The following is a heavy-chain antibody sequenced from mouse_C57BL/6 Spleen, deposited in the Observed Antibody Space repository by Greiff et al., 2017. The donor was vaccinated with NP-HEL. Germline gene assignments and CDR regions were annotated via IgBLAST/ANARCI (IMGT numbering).Heavy chain of an antibody. D-gene: IGHD1-1*01. V-gene: IGHV1-52*01. CDR2: IDPSDSET. CDR3: ARHLFTTVVAFDY. J-gene: IGHJ2*01. Sequence: QVQLKQPGAELVRPGSSVKLSCKASGYTFTSYWMHWVKQRPIQGLEWIGNIDPSDSETHYNQKFKDKATLTVDKSSSTAYMQLSSLTSEDSAVYYCARHLFTTVVAFDYWGQGTTLTVSS. CDR1: GYTFTSYW.